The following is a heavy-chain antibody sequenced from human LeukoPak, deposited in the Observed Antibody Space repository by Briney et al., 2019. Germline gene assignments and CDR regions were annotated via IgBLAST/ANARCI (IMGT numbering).Heavy chain of an antibody. Sequence: GGSLRLSCAASGFTFSTFAMHWVRQAPGKGLEWVAFIRYDGSNKYYADSVKGRFTISRDNSKNTLYLQMNSLRAEDTAVYYCAKDRGRLRYFDWLLWSDWGQGTLVTVSS. CDR2: IRYDGSNK. D-gene: IGHD3-9*01. V-gene: IGHV3-30*02. CDR1: GFTFSTFA. J-gene: IGHJ4*02. CDR3: AKDRGRLRYFDWLLWSD.